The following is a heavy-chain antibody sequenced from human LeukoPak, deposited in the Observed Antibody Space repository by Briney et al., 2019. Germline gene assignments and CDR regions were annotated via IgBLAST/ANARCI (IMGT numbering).Heavy chain of an antibody. Sequence: GGSLRLSCAASGFTFSSYSMNWVRQAPGKGLEWVSSISSSSSYIYYADSMKGRFTISRDNAKNSLYLQMNSLRAEDTAVYYCARDRFGGSYYFDYWGQGTLVTVSS. J-gene: IGHJ4*02. CDR2: ISSSSSYI. D-gene: IGHD3-10*01. CDR3: ARDRFGGSYYFDY. V-gene: IGHV3-21*01. CDR1: GFTFSSYS.